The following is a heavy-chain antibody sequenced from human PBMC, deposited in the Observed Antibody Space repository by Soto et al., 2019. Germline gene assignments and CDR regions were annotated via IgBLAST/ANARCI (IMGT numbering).Heavy chain of an antibody. CDR2: IYYSEST. J-gene: IGHJ6*03. Sequence: PSETLSLTCTVSGRSISSSSYYWGWLRQTPGKGREWIGSIYYSESTYYNPSLKRRVTISVNTSKTQYTLKRTSETAADTAVYYCTSGVYCSSTSCDISPYYCYYDMDVWGKGTTVTVSS. D-gene: IGHD2-2*01. CDR1: GRSISSSSYY. CDR3: TSGVYCSSTSCDISPYYCYYDMDV. V-gene: IGHV4-39*01.